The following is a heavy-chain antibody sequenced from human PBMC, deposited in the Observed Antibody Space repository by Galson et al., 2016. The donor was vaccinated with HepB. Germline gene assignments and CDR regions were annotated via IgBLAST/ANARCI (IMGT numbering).Heavy chain of an antibody. V-gene: IGHV3-48*03. CDR2: IRPSGST. D-gene: IGHD6-13*01. CDR3: VRVKSNNWYAYKRTWDYNMEV. CDR1: GFDFSRHE. Sequence: SLRLSCAGSGFDFSRHEMNWVRQAPGKGLEWVSYIRPSGSTLYADSVKGRFTISRDDGRDSLFLQMNRLRVEDAAVYFCVRVKSNNWYAYKRTWDYNMEVWGQGTTVTVS. J-gene: IGHJ6*02.